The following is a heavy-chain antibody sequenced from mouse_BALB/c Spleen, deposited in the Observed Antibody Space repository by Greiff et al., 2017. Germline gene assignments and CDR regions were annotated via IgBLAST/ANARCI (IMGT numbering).Heavy chain of an antibody. V-gene: IGHV5-6-5*01. CDR3: ARGASSSYYYGSSLYAMDY. J-gene: IGHJ4*01. Sequence: EVKLVESGGGLVKPGGSLKLSCAASGFTFSSYAMSWVRQTPEKRLEWVASISSGGSTSYPDSVKGRFTISRDNARNILYLQMSSLRSEDTAMYYCARGASSSYYYGSSLYAMDYWGQGTSVTVSS. CDR2: ISSGGST. D-gene: IGHD1-1*01. CDR1: GFTFSSYA.